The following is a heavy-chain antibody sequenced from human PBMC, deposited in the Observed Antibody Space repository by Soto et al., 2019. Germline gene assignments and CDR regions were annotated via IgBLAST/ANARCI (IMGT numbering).Heavy chain of an antibody. D-gene: IGHD3-22*01. Sequence: ASVKVSCKASGGTFSSYAISWVRQAPGQGLEWMGGIIPIFGTANYAQKFQGRVTITADESTSTAYMELSSLRSEDTAVYYCARESGDSSGYPNWFDPWGQGTLVTVSS. J-gene: IGHJ5*02. CDR3: ARESGDSSGYPNWFDP. V-gene: IGHV1-69*13. CDR1: GGTFSSYA. CDR2: IIPIFGTA.